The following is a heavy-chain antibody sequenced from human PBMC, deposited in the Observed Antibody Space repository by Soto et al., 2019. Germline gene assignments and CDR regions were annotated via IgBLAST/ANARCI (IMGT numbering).Heavy chain of an antibody. CDR2: IYSGGST. J-gene: IGHJ4*02. Sequence: SGGSLRLSXVVSGFSVSSNYMTWVRQTPGKGLEWISVIYSGGSTYYADSVKGRFTISRDNSKNTLSLQMNSLRAEDTAVYYCARESSGNYYYDYWGQGTLVTVSS. CDR3: ARESSGNYYYDY. CDR1: GFSVSSNY. D-gene: IGHD1-26*01. V-gene: IGHV3-53*01.